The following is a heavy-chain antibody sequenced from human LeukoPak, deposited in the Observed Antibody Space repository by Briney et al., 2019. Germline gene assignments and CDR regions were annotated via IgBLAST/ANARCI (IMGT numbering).Heavy chain of an antibody. Sequence: GESLKISCKGSGYSFTSYAMSWVRQAPGKGLEWVSAISGSGGSTYYADSVKGRFTISRDNSKNTLYLQMNSLRAEDTAVYYCAKDQATVVTTIDYWGQGTLVTVSS. CDR1: GYSFTSYA. CDR3: AKDQATVVTTIDY. V-gene: IGHV3-23*01. D-gene: IGHD4-23*01. J-gene: IGHJ4*02. CDR2: ISGSGGST.